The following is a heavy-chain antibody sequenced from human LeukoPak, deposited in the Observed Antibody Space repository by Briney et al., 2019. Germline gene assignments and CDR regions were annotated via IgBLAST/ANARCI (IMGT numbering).Heavy chain of an antibody. CDR3: ARDHYYDFWSGYPNSGDY. CDR1: GFTFSSYS. Sequence: GGSLRLSCAASGFTFSSYSMNWVRQAPGKGLEWVSSISSSSSYIYYADSVKGRFTISRDNAKNSLYLQMNSLRAEDTAVYYCARDHYYDFWSGYPNSGDYWGQGTLVTVSS. V-gene: IGHV3-21*01. J-gene: IGHJ4*02. CDR2: ISSSSSYI. D-gene: IGHD3-3*01.